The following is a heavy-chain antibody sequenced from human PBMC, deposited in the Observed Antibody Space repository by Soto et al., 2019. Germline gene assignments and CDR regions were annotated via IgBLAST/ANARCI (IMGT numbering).Heavy chain of an antibody. Sequence: QVQLVQSGAEVKKPGSSVKVSCKASGGTFSSYAISWVRQAPGQGLEWMGGIIPIFGTANYAQKFQGRVTITADESTSTAYMELSSLRSEDTAVYYCASHCGGDCYTAYYYYYGMDVWGQGTPVTVSS. CDR1: GGTFSSYA. V-gene: IGHV1-69*12. J-gene: IGHJ6*02. D-gene: IGHD2-21*02. CDR2: IIPIFGTA. CDR3: ASHCGGDCYTAYYYYYGMDV.